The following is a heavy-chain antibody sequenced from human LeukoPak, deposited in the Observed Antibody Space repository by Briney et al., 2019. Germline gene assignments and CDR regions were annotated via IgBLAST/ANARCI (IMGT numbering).Heavy chain of an antibody. Sequence: GGSLRLSCAASGFDISSSAMHWVRQAPGKGLEWVAVISYDGETKYFADSVKGRFAMSRDNSNNTIFLEMNTLRPDDTGVYFCATPHYGGYYDMFDSWGPGTQVIVSS. D-gene: IGHD4-17*01. CDR2: ISYDGETK. CDR1: GFDISSSA. CDR3: ATPHYGGYYDMFDS. V-gene: IGHV3-30*03. J-gene: IGHJ4*02.